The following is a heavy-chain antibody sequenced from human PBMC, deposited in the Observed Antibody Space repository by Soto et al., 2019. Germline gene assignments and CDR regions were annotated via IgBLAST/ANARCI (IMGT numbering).Heavy chain of an antibody. CDR1: GFIFSSYG. CDR3: AKGGITMVRGVIGFDY. CDR2: ISYDGNNK. J-gene: IGHJ4*02. V-gene: IGHV3-30*18. D-gene: IGHD3-10*01. Sequence: QVQLVESGGGVVQPGRSLRLSCAASGFIFSSYGMHWVRQASGKGLEWVAVISYDGNNKYYADSVKGRFTISRDNSKNTLYLQMNSLRAEDTAVYYCAKGGITMVRGVIGFDYWGQGTLVTVSS.